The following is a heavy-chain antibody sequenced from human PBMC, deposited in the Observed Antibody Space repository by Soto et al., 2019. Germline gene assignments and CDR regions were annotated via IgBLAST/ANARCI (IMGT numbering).Heavy chain of an antibody. Sequence: EVQLVESGGGLVQPGGSLRLSCEASGFTFRNYDMHWVRQGTGKGLEWVSGISAAGDPDYADSVEGRFTISRENAQNTFFLQMNSLRVGDTAVYYCAGTDRDFYGLDVWGQGTMVIVSS. CDR2: ISAAGDP. CDR3: AGTDRDFYGLDV. V-gene: IGHV3-13*05. CDR1: GFTFRNYD. J-gene: IGHJ6*02. D-gene: IGHD1-7*01.